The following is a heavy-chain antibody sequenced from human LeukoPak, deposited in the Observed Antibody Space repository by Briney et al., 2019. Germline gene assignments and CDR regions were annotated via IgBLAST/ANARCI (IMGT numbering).Heavy chain of an antibody. J-gene: IGHJ3*02. CDR1: GGSISSYY. CDR3: AREGGIAAAANDAFGI. Sequence: PSETLSLTCTVSGGSISSYYWSWIRQPPGKGLEWIGYIYYSGSTNYNPSLKSRVTISVDTSKNQFSLKLSSVTAADTAVYYCAREGGIAAAANDAFGIWGQGTMVTVSS. V-gene: IGHV4-59*01. D-gene: IGHD6-13*01. CDR2: IYYSGST.